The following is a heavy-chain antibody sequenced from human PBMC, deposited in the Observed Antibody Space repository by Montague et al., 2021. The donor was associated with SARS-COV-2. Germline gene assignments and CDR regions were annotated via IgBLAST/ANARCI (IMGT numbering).Heavy chain of an antibody. Sequence: SETLSLTCAVYGGSFSGYYWSWIRQPPGKGLEWIGEINHSGSTNYNPSLKSRVTISVDTSKNQFSLKLSSVTAADTAVYYCARGSRITMIVVVIRGGFDPWGQGTLVTVSS. J-gene: IGHJ5*02. CDR2: INHSGST. D-gene: IGHD3-22*01. CDR1: GGSFSGYY. V-gene: IGHV4-34*01. CDR3: ARGSRITMIVVVIRGGFDP.